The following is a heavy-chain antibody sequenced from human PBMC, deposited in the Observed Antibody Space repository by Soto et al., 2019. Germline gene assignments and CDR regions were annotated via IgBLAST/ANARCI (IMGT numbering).Heavy chain of an antibody. V-gene: IGHV1-69*06. J-gene: IGHJ4*01. Sequence: SVKVSCKASGGTFSSYAISWVRQAPGQGLEWVGGGIPIFGTAKYAQKFQGRVTITADKSTSTAYMELSSLRSEDTAVHYCESDPRTEVAATIYWG. CDR3: ESDPRTEVAATIY. D-gene: IGHD6-19*01. CDR2: GIPIFGTA. CDR1: GGTFSSYA.